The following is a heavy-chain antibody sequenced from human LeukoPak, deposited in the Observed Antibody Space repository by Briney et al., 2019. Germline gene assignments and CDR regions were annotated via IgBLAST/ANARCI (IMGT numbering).Heavy chain of an antibody. D-gene: IGHD5-24*01. J-gene: IGHJ4*02. CDR1: GFTFSSYA. CDR3: ARDERWLQSFDY. CDR2: ISYDGSNK. V-gene: IGHV3-30*04. Sequence: GGSLRLSCAASGFTFSSYAMHWVRQAPGKGLEWVAVISYDGSNKYYADSVKGRFTISRDNSKNTLYLQMNSLRAEDTAVYYCARDERWLQSFDYWGQGTLVTVSS.